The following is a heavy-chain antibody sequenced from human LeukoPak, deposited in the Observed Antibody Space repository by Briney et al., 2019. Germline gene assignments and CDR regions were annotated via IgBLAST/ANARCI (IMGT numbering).Heavy chain of an antibody. CDR2: ISAYNGNA. Sequence: ASVKVSCKASGYTFTSYGISWVRQAPGQGLEWMGWISAYNGNANYAQKLQGRVTMTTDTSTSTAYMELRSLRSDDTAVYYCARRVYSSTSCYVGYYYYYGMDVWGQGTTVTVSS. V-gene: IGHV1-18*01. CDR3: ARRVYSSTSCYVGYYYYYGMDV. CDR1: GYTFTSYG. D-gene: IGHD2-2*01. J-gene: IGHJ6*02.